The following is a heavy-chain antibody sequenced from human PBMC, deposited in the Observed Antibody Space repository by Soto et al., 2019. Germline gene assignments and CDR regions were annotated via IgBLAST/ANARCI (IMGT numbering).Heavy chain of an antibody. V-gene: IGHV4-34*01. CDR3: ARLYSGSYSGDY. Sequence: QVQLQQWGAGLLKPSETLSLTCAVYGGSFSGYYWSWIRQPPGKGLEWIGEINHSGSTNYNPSLTSRVTISVDTSKNQFSLKLSSVTAADTAVYYCARLYSGSYSGDYWGQGTLVTVSS. CDR2: INHSGST. CDR1: GGSFSGYY. J-gene: IGHJ4*02. D-gene: IGHD1-26*01.